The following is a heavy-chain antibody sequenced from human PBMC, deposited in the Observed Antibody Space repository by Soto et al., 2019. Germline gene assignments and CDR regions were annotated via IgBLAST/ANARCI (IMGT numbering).Heavy chain of an antibody. CDR1: GFSFNTSG. CDR3: ATKVRVTNYLYYGMDV. CDR2: IAFDGSQE. D-gene: IGHD2-21*02. V-gene: IGHV3-30*03. J-gene: IGHJ6*02. Sequence: QVQLVESGGGVVQPGRALRLSCAASGFSFNTSGMHWVRQAPGKGLEWVAVIAFDGSQEFYGDSVRGRFTISRDNSKNTLFRQMKSLTPEDTAVYYCATKVRVTNYLYYGMDVWGQGTTVTVSS.